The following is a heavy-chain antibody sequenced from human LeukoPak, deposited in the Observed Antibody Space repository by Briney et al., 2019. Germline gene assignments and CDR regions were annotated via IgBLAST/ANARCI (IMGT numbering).Heavy chain of an antibody. J-gene: IGHJ4*02. CDR3: ARDLGTTNYFFDY. V-gene: IGHV3-33*01. CDR1: GFTFSDYG. D-gene: IGHD4-17*01. CDR2: IWYDGSKK. Sequence: GGSLRLSCAASGFTFSDYGFHWVRQAPGKGLEWVAVIWYDGSKKYYADSVRGRFTISRDNSKNTLYLQMNNLRAEDTAVYYCARDLGTTNYFFDYWGQGTLVTVSS.